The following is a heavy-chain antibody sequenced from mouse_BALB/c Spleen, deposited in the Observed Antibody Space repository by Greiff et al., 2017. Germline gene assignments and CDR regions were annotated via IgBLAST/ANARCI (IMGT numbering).Heavy chain of an antibody. CDR1: GYTFTSYW. Sequence: VQLQQSGAELARPGASVKLSCKASGYTFTSYWMQWVKQRPGQGLEWIGAIYPGDGDTRYTQKFKGKATLTADKSSSTAYMQLSSLASEDSAVYYCARQGYWGQGTLVTVSA. CDR3: ARQGY. J-gene: IGHJ3*01. D-gene: IGHD3-2*01. CDR2: IYPGDGDT. V-gene: IGHV1-87*01.